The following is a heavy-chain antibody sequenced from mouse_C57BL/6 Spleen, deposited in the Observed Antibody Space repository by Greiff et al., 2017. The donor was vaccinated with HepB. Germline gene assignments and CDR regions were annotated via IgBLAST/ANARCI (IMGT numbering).Heavy chain of an antibody. J-gene: IGHJ2*01. CDR3: ARSGFITTVVDDY. CDR1: GYTFTSYW. CDR2: IDPSDSYT. V-gene: IGHV1-50*01. Sequence: VQLQQPGAELVKPGASVKLSCKASGYTFTSYWMQWVKQRPRQGLEWIGEIDPSDSYTNYNQKFKGKATLTVDTSSSTAYMQLSSLTSEDSAVYYCARSGFITTVVDDYWGQGTTLTVSS. D-gene: IGHD1-1*01.